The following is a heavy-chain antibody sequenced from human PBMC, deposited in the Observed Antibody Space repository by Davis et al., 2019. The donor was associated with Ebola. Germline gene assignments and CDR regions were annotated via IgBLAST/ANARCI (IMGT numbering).Heavy chain of an antibody. J-gene: IGHJ3*02. CDR2: IYYSGST. CDR3: ARDGGVEVYAFDI. V-gene: IGHV4-59*01. Sequence: PSETLSLTCTVSGGSISSYYWSWIRQPPGKGLEWIGYIYYSGSTNYNPSLKSRVTISVDTSKNQFSLKLSSVTAADTAVYYCARDGGVEVYAFDIWGQGTMVTVSS. CDR1: GGSISSYY. D-gene: IGHD3-16*01.